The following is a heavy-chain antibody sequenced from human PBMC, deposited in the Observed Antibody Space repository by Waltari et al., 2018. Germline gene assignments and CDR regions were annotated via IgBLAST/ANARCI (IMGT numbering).Heavy chain of an antibody. CDR2: IYYSGST. V-gene: IGHV4-59*11. J-gene: IGHJ4*02. CDR3: ARWSGWYVDY. D-gene: IGHD6-19*01. Sequence: QVQLQESGPGLVKPSETLSLTCTVSGGSISSHYWSWIRQPPGKGLEWIGYIYYSGSTNYNPSLKSRVTISVDTSKNQFSLKLSSVTAADTAVYYYARWSGWYVDYWGQGTLVTVSS. CDR1: GGSISSHY.